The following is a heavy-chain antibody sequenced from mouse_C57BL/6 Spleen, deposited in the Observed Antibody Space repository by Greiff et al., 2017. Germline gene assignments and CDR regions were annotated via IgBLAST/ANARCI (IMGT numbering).Heavy chain of an antibody. D-gene: IGHD4-1*01. J-gene: IGHJ4*01. CDR1: GFTFSDYG. CDR2: ISSGSSTI. CDR3: ADLGEDAMDY. Sequence: EVQLVESGGGLVQPGGSLKLSCAASGFTFSDYGMHWVRQSPEKGLEWVAYISSGSSTIYYADTVKGRFTFSRENAKNTLFLQMTSLRSEDTAMCYCADLGEDAMDYWGQGTSVTVSS. V-gene: IGHV5-17*01.